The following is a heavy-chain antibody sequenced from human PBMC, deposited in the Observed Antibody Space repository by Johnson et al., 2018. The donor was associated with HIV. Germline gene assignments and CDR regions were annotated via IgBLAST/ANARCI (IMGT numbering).Heavy chain of an antibody. Sequence: QVQLVESGGGVVQPGRSLGLSCAASGFTFSSYGMHWVRQSPGKGLEWVAFIRYDGSNKYYADSVKGRFTISRDNSKNTLYLQMNSLRAEDTAVYYCARGGGRWGIDAFDIWGQGTMVTVSS. CDR1: GFTFSSYG. V-gene: IGHV3-30*02. CDR3: ARGGGRWGIDAFDI. J-gene: IGHJ3*02. D-gene: IGHD1-26*01. CDR2: IRYDGSNK.